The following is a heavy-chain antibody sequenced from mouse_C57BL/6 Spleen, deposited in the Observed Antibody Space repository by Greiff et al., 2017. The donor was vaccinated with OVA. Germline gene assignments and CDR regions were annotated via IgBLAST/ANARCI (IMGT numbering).Heavy chain of an antibody. CDR3: VRRGYGSSYWYFDV. V-gene: IGHV10-1*01. D-gene: IGHD1-1*01. CDR1: GFSFNTYA. CDR2: IRSKSNNYAT. Sequence: EVKLVESGGGLVQPKGSLKLSCAASGFSFNTYAMNWVRQAPGKGLEWVARIRSKSNNYATYYADSVKDRFTISRDDSESMLYLQMNNLKTEDTARYYCVRRGYGSSYWYFDVWGTGTTVTVSS. J-gene: IGHJ1*03.